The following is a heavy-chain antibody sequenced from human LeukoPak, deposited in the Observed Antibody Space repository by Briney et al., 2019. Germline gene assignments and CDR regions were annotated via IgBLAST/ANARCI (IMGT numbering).Heavy chain of an antibody. CDR3: ARERKPVVAATSSWFDP. V-gene: IGHV1-2*02. Sequence: ASVKVSCKASGYTFTGYYMHWVRQAPGQGLEWMGWINPNSGGTNYAQKFQGRVTMTRDTSISTAYMELSRLRSDDTAVYYCARERKPVVAATSSWFDPWGQGTLVTVSS. D-gene: IGHD2-15*01. J-gene: IGHJ5*02. CDR2: INPNSGGT. CDR1: GYTFTGYY.